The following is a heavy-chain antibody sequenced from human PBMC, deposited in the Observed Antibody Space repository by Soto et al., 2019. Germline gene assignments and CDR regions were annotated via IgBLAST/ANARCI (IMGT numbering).Heavy chain of an antibody. Sequence: QVQLVQSGAEVKKPGASVKVSCKASGYTFTSYDINWVRQATGQGLERMGWMNPNSGNTGDAQKFQGTVTMTTNTSISTAYMDLSSLRADGTAVYYCARVGAVAGTAWGQGTLVTVSS. V-gene: IGHV1-8*01. CDR1: GYTFTSYD. J-gene: IGHJ4*02. CDR2: MNPNSGNT. CDR3: ARVGAVAGTA. D-gene: IGHD6-19*01.